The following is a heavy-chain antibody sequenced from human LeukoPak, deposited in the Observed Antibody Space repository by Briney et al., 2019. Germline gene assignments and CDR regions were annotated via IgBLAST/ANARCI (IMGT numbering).Heavy chain of an antibody. J-gene: IGHJ4*02. Sequence: PSETLSLTCTVSGGSISSSSYNWGWIRQPPGKGLEWIGSIYYSGSAYYNPSLKSRVTISVDTSKNQFSLKLSSVTAADTAVYFCARGYCSGGSCYSRLNTAMVFDYWGQGTLVTVSS. CDR1: GGSISSSSYN. CDR2: IYYSGSA. V-gene: IGHV4-39*01. CDR3: ARGYCSGGSCYSRLNTAMVFDY. D-gene: IGHD2-15*01.